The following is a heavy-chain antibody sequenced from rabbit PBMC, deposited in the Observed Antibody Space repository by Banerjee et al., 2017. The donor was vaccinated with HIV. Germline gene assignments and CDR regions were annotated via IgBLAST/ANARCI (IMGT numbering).Heavy chain of an antibody. V-gene: IGHV1S40*01. J-gene: IGHJ4*01. CDR3: ARGYGVIGWNFNL. Sequence: QQLEESGGGLVKPGGTLTLTCKASGIDFSSDYYMCWVRQAPGKGLEWIGCINTSSGNAVYASWAKGRFTISRTSSTTVALQMTSLTVADTATYFCARGYGVIGWNFNLWGPGTLVTVS. CDR2: INTSSGNA. D-gene: IGHD2-1*01. CDR1: GIDFSSDYY.